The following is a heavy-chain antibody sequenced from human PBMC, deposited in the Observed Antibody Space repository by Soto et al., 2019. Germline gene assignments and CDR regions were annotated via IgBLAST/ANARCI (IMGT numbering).Heavy chain of an antibody. Sequence: EVQLLESGGGLVQPGGSLRLSCAASGFTFSSYAMSWVRQAPGKGLEWVSAISGSGGSTYYADSVKGRITISRDNSKNTLYLQMNSLRAEDTAVYYCAKDQDIVVVVAATTGWFDPWGQGTLVTVSS. D-gene: IGHD2-15*01. V-gene: IGHV3-23*01. CDR1: GFTFSSYA. J-gene: IGHJ5*02. CDR3: AKDQDIVVVVAATTGWFDP. CDR2: ISGSGGST.